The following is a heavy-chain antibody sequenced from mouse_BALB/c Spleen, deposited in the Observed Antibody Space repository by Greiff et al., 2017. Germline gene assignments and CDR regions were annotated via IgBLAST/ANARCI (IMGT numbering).Heavy chain of an antibody. J-gene: IGHJ4*01. CDR1: GFSLTSYG. CDR3: ARDRGGYYVKEPYMDY. D-gene: IGHD2-3*01. CDR2: IWAGGST. Sequence: VHLVESGPGLVAPSQSLSITCTVSGFSLTSYGVHWVRQPPGKGLEWLGVIWAGGSTNYNSALMSRLSISKDNSKSQVFLKMNSLQTDDTAMYYCARDRGGYYVKEPYMDYWGQGTSVTVSS. V-gene: IGHV2-9*02.